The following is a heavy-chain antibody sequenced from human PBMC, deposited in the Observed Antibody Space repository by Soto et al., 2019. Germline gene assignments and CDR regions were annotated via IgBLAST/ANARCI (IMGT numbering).Heavy chain of an antibody. CDR1: GYTFTRSG. Sequence: GASVKVSCKASGYTFTRSGISWVRQATGQGLEWMGWMNPNSGNTGYAQKFQGRVTMTRNTSISTAYMELSSLRSEDTAVYYCASPARNYDFWSGYSFDIWGQGTMVTVS. CDR2: MNPNSGNT. V-gene: IGHV1-8*01. J-gene: IGHJ3*02. CDR3: ASPARNYDFWSGYSFDI. D-gene: IGHD3-3*01.